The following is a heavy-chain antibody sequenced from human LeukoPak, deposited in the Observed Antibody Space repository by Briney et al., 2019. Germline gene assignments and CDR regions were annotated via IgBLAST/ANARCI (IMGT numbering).Heavy chain of an antibody. Sequence: PGGSLRLSCAASGFTFSSYEMNWVRQAPGKGREWVSYISSSGSTIYYADSVKGRFTISRDNAKNSLYLQMDSLRAEDTAVYYCAELGTTMIGGVWGKGPTVTLSS. CDR3: AELGTTMIGGV. V-gene: IGHV3-48*03. D-gene: IGHD3-10*02. CDR1: GFTFSSYE. CDR2: ISSSGSTI. J-gene: IGHJ6*04.